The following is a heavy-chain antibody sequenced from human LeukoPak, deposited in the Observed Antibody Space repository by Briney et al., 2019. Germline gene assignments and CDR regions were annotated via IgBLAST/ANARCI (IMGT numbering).Heavy chain of an antibody. CDR3: AKGGAVPGRDY. CDR2: ISGSGVIT. Sequence: GGSLRLSCAASGFTFSSHGMNWVRQAPGKGLEWVSGISGSGVITYYADSVKGRFTISRDNSKNKLYLQMNSLRAEDTAVYYCAKGGAVPGRDYWGQGTLVTVSS. D-gene: IGHD6-19*01. CDR1: GFTFSSHG. V-gene: IGHV3-23*01. J-gene: IGHJ4*02.